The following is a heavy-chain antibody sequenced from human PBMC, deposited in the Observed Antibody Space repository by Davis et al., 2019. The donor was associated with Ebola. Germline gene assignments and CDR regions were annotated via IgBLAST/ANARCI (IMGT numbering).Heavy chain of an antibody. V-gene: IGHV3-72*01. CDR3: ARSPNSGGYRWFDP. J-gene: IGHJ5*02. CDR2: IRNKGNSYTT. CDR1: GFTFSDHY. D-gene: IGHD3-22*01. Sequence: GESLKISCAASGFTFSDHYMDWVRQAPGQGLEWVARIRNKGNSYTTEYAASVKGRFTISRDDSENSLYLQMNGLKTEDTAVYYCARSPNSGGYRWFDPWGQGTLVTVSS.